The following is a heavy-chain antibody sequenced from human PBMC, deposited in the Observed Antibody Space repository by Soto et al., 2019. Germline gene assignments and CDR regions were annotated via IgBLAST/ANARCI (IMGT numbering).Heavy chain of an antibody. CDR2: ISGSGGST. J-gene: IGHJ6*02. Sequence: GGSLRLSCAASGFTFSSYAMSWVRQAPGKGLEWVSAISGSGGSTYYADSVKGRFTISRDNSKNTLYLQMNSLRAEDTAVYYCAKRIVGATRYYYGMDVWGQGTTVTAP. CDR3: AKRIVGATRYYYGMDV. D-gene: IGHD1-26*01. V-gene: IGHV3-23*01. CDR1: GFTFSSYA.